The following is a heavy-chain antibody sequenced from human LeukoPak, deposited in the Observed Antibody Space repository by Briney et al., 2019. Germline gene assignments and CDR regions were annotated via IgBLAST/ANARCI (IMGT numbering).Heavy chain of an antibody. Sequence: GESLRLSCAAPGFTFNTFWMSWVRQAPGKGLEWVATIKEDGSERYYVDSVKGRFTISRDNAKNSLYLQVNSLRAEDTAVYYCARTVATRSFDYWGQGTLVTVSS. V-gene: IGHV3-7*01. CDR2: IKEDGSER. CDR3: ARTVATRSFDY. D-gene: IGHD5-12*01. J-gene: IGHJ4*02. CDR1: GFTFNTFW.